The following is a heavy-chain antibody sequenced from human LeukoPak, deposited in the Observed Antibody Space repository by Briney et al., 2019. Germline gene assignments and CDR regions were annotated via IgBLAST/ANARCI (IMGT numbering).Heavy chain of an antibody. CDR3: ARDQSSGWPNFDY. CDR2: LNPTGGSS. CDR1: GYTVTSYY. D-gene: IGHD6-19*01. V-gene: IGHV1-46*01. Sequence: ASVKVSCKASGYTVTSYYMHWVRQAPGQGLEWMGILNPTGGSSSFAQKFQGRATLTRATSTSTVYMELSSLRSEDTAVYYCARDQSSGWPNFDYWGQGTLVTVSS. J-gene: IGHJ4*02.